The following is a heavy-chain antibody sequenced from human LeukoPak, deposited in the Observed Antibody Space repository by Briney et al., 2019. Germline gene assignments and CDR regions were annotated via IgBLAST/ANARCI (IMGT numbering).Heavy chain of an antibody. J-gene: IGHJ4*02. V-gene: IGHV3-30*02. CDR3: AKDCSSTSCFWGY. CDR2: IRYDGSNK. D-gene: IGHD2-2*01. CDR1: GFTFSSYG. Sequence: GGSLRLSCAASGFTFSSYGMHWVRQAPGKGLEWVAFIRYDGSNKYYADSVKGRFTISRDNSKNTLYLQMNSLRAEHTAVYYCAKDCSSTSCFWGYSGQGTLVTVSS.